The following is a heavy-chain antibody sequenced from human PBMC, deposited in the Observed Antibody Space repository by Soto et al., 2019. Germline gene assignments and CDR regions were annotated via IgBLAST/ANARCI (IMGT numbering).Heavy chain of an antibody. D-gene: IGHD1-26*01. V-gene: IGHV3-30*18. Sequence: GGSLRLCCAASVFTVSSYGMHWVRQAPGKGLEWVAVISYDGSNKYYADSVKGRFTISRDNSKNTLYLQMNSLRAEDTAVYYCAEDVVVGATTGLGDYYYYYGMDVWGQGTTVTVSS. J-gene: IGHJ6*02. CDR1: VFTVSSYG. CDR3: AEDVVVGATTGLGDYYYYYGMDV. CDR2: ISYDGSNK.